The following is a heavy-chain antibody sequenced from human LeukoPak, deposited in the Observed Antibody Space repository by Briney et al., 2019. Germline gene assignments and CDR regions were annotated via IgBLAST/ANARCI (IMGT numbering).Heavy chain of an antibody. CDR3: ARGDSSGPDYYYYMDV. CDR1: GFTFDDYG. V-gene: IGHV3-20*04. CDR2: INWNGGST. J-gene: IGHJ6*03. D-gene: IGHD6-19*01. Sequence: PAGGSLRLSCAASGFTFDDYGLSWVRQAPGKGLEWVSTINWNGGSTGYADSVKGRFTISRDNAKNSLYLQMNSLRAEDTAVYYCARGDSSGPDYYYYMDVWGKGTTVTISS.